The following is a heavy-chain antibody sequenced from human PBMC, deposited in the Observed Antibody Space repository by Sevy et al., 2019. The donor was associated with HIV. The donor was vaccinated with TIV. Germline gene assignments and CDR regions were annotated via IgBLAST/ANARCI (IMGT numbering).Heavy chain of an antibody. CDR1: GFTFSYAW. Sequence: GGSLRLSCEASGFTFSYAWMSWVRLAPGKGLEWVGRLERQIDGGTTDYAAPVKGRFTISRDDSRNTLYLQMNSLKTEDTAVYYCTTEGGSCAGGICSYYFYGMDVWGQGTTVTVSS. J-gene: IGHJ6*02. V-gene: IGHV3-15*04. CDR3: TTEGGSCAGGICSYYFYGMDV. CDR2: LERQIDGGTT. D-gene: IGHD2-15*01.